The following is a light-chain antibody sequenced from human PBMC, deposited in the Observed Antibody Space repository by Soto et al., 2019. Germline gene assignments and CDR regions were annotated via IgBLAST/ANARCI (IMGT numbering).Light chain of an antibody. CDR2: KAS. J-gene: IGKJ1*01. CDR1: QTISSW. V-gene: IGKV1-5*03. Sequence: DKQMTQSPSTLSGSLGEGVTITCGASQTISSWLAWYQQKPGKAPKLLIYKASTLKSGVPSRFSGSGSGTEFTLTISSLQPDDFATYYCQHYNSYSEAFGQGTKVDI. CDR3: QHYNSYSEA.